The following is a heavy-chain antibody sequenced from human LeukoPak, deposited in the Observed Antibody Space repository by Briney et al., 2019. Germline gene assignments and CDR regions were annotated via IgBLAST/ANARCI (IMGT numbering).Heavy chain of an antibody. J-gene: IGHJ4*02. CDR2: INPSGGST. D-gene: IGHD3-22*01. V-gene: IGHV1-46*01. CDR3: ASARRDSSGYYLHFDY. Sequence: ASVKVSCKASGYTFTSYYMHWVRQAPGQGLEWMGIINPSGGSTSYAQKFQGRVTMTRDTSTSTVYMELSSLRFEDTAVYYCASARRDSSGYYLHFDYWGQGTLVTVSS. CDR1: GYTFTSYY.